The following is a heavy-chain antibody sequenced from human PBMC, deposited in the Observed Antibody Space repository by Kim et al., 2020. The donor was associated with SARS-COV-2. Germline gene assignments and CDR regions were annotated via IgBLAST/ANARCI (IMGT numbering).Heavy chain of an antibody. J-gene: IGHJ4*02. V-gene: IGHV3-30*07. D-gene: IGHD4-17*01. CDR3: ARGSYGDYKRGEPFDY. Sequence: SVKGRFTISRDNSKNTLYLQRNSLRAEDTAVYYCARGSYGDYKRGEPFDYWGQGTLVTVSS.